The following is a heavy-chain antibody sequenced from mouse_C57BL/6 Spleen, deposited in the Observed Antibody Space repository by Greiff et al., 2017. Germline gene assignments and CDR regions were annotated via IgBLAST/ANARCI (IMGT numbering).Heavy chain of an antibody. D-gene: IGHD2-13*01. J-gene: IGHJ1*03. CDR2: INPYNGGT. CDR1: GYTFTDYY. Sequence: VQLQQSGPVLVKPGASVTMSCKASGYTFTDYYMNWVKQSHGKSLEWIGVINPYNGGTSYNQNFKGKATLTVDKSSSTAYMELNRLTSEDSAVYYCASSGGDYVWYFDFWGTGTTVTVSS. CDR3: ASSGGDYVWYFDF. V-gene: IGHV1-19*01.